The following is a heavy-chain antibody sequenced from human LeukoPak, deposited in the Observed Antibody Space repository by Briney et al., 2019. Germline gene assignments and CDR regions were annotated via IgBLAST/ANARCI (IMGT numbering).Heavy chain of an antibody. CDR1: GFSFNNYA. Sequence: GGSLRLSCAASGFSFNNYAMSWVRQAPGTGLEWVSAITGSGDDTYHADSVKGRFTISRDNSRNTLYLQMNSLRVEDSAIYHCVKGSRTSRPYYFDFWGQGTLVTVSS. CDR2: ITGSGDDT. D-gene: IGHD3/OR15-3a*01. CDR3: VKGSRTSRPYYFDF. V-gene: IGHV3-23*01. J-gene: IGHJ4*02.